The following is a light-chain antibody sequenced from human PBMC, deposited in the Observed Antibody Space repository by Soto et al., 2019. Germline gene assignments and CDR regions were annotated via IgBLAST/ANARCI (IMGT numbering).Light chain of an antibody. CDR3: QQCYSSPRT. CDR2: AAS. J-gene: IGKJ1*01. V-gene: IGKV1-39*01. CDR1: QRISTY. Sequence: DIQMTQSPSTLSAGVGDRVTITCRASQRISTYLNWYQQKPGKAPTLLIYAASSLQSGVPSRFSGGGSGTDFTLTINTLQPEDFAKCFCQQCYSSPRTFGQGTKVEIK.